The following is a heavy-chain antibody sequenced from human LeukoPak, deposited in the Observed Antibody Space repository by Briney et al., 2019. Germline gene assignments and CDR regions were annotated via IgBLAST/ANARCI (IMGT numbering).Heavy chain of an antibody. Sequence: GGSLRLSCAASGFTFSSYSMNWVRQAPGKGLEWVSSISSSSSYIYYADSVKGRLTISRDNAKNSLYLQMNSLRAEDTAVYYCASRVVYYYDSSGSLDDYWGQGTLVTVSS. J-gene: IGHJ4*02. CDR3: ASRVVYYYDSSGSLDDY. CDR2: ISSSSSYI. V-gene: IGHV3-21*01. D-gene: IGHD3-22*01. CDR1: GFTFSSYS.